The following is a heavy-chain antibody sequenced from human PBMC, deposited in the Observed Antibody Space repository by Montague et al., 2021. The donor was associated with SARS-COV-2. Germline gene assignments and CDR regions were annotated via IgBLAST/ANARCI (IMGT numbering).Heavy chain of an antibody. CDR3: VRDTGSAQAGFDA. Sequence: CAISGDSVWSNTAACNWIRQSPAVDLEWLGGTNFRSKWTSDYATSVEGRISIDPDTSKNQFFLHLRSVTPEDTGVYYCVRDTGSAQAGFDAWGQGTLVTVSS. CDR1: GDSVWSNTAA. D-gene: IGHD4-17*01. V-gene: IGHV6-1*01. J-gene: IGHJ4*02. CDR2: TNFRSKWTS.